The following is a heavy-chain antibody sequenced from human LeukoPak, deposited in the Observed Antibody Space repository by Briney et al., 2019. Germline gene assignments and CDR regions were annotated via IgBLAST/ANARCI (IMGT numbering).Heavy chain of an antibody. CDR3: AKDRAYYYDSSGYSAFDI. V-gene: IGHV3-30*02. CDR2: IRYDGSNK. D-gene: IGHD3-22*01. J-gene: IGHJ3*02. CDR1: GFTFSSYG. Sequence: PGGSLRLSCAASGFTFSSYGMHWVSQAPGKGLERVAFIRYDGSNKYYADSVKGRFTISRDNSKNTLYLQMNSLRAEDTAVYYCAKDRAYYYDSSGYSAFDIWGQGTMVTVSS.